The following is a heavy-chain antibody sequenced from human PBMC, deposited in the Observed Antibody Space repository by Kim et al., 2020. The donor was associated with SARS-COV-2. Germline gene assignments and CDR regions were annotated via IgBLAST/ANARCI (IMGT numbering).Heavy chain of an antibody. J-gene: IGHJ5*02. D-gene: IGHD4-17*01. CDR1: GFSLSTSGVG. Sequence: SGPTLVNPTQTLTLTCTFSGFSLSTSGVGVGWIRQPPGKALEWLALIYWDDDKRYSPSLKSRLTITKDTSQNQVVLTMTNMDPVDTATYYCAHRRMTTEGFWFDPWGQGTLVTVSS. CDR3: AHRRMTTEGFWFDP. V-gene: IGHV2-5*02. CDR2: IYWDDDK.